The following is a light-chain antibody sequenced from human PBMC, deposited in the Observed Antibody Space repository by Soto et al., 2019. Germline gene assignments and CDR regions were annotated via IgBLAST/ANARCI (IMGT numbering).Light chain of an antibody. J-gene: IGKJ5*01. Sequence: EIVLTQSPAILSLSPGERATLSCRASQSVSTYLAWYQQKPGQAPRLLIYDTSNRASGVPARFSGSGSGTDFTLTISSLEPEDFAVYYCHHYGSSPLTFGQGTRLEIK. CDR3: HHYGSSPLT. CDR1: QSVSTY. V-gene: IGKV3-11*01. CDR2: DTS.